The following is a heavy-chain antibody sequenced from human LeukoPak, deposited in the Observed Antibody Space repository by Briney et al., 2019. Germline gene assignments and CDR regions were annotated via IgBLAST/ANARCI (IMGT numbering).Heavy chain of an antibody. CDR3: ARLSPEGESDVGAYFDY. Sequence: GESLKISCKLSGYSFTTYWIAWVRQMPGKGLEWMGIIYPGDSDTRYSPSFEGQVTFSADKSISTAYLQWSSLEPSDTAIYYCARLSPEGESDVGAYFDYWGQGTLVTVSS. CDR2: IYPGDSDT. V-gene: IGHV5-51*01. D-gene: IGHD3-16*01. J-gene: IGHJ4*02. CDR1: GYSFTTYW.